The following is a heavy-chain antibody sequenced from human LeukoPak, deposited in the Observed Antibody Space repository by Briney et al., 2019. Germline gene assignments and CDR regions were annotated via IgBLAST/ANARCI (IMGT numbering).Heavy chain of an antibody. V-gene: IGHV3-21*01. CDR1: GFTFSSYS. Sequence: GGSLRLSCAASGFTFSSYSMNWVRQAPGKGLEWVSSISSSSSYIYYADSVKGRFTISRDNSKNTLYLQMNSLRAEDTAVYYCARRSGLDAFDIWGQGTMVTVSS. CDR3: ARRSGLDAFDI. J-gene: IGHJ3*02. CDR2: ISSSSSYI. D-gene: IGHD6-19*01.